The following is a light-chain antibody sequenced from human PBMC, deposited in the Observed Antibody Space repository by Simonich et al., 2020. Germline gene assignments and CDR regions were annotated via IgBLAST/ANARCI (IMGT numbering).Light chain of an antibody. CDR2: WAT. CDR1: QSVLYSSNNKNY. V-gene: IGKV4-1*01. Sequence: DIVMTQSPDSLAVSLGERATINCKSSQSVLYSSNNKNYLAWYQQKPGQPPKLLIYWATTRDSGVPARFIGGGSGTDFTLTIISLQAEDVAVYYCQQYYITPYTFGQGTKLEIK. CDR3: QQYYITPYT. J-gene: IGKJ2*01.